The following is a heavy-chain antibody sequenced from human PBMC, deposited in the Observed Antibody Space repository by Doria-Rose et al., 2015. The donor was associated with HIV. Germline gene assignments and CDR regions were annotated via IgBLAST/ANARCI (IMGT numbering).Heavy chain of an antibody. Sequence: QVTLKESGPVLVKPTETLTLTCTVSGVSLSSPGMGVSWIRQPPGKALEWLANTFSDDERSYKTSLKSRLTISGGTSKSQVVLTMTDMVPVDTATYYCARIKSSRWYHKYYFDFWGQGTLVIVSA. CDR2: TFSDDER. D-gene: IGHD6-13*01. CDR1: GVSLSSPGMG. CDR3: ARIKSSRWYHKYYFDF. J-gene: IGHJ4*02. V-gene: IGHV2-26*01.